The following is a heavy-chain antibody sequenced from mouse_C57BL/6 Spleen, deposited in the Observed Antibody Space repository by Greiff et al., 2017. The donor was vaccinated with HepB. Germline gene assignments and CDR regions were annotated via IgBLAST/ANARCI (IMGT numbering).Heavy chain of an antibody. Sequence: QVQLQQSGAELARPGASVKLSCKASGYTFTSYGISWVKQRTGQGLEWIGEIYPRSGNTYYNEKFKGKATLTADKSSSTAYMELRSLTSEDSAVYFCARSRGYGNYGYFDVWGTGTTVTVSS. J-gene: IGHJ1*03. CDR2: IYPRSGNT. CDR3: ARSRGYGNYGYFDV. D-gene: IGHD2-10*02. V-gene: IGHV1-81*01. CDR1: GYTFTSYG.